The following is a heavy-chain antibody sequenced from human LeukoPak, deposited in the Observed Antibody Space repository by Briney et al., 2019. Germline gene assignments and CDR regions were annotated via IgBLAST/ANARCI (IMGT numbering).Heavy chain of an antibody. CDR3: ATPFDY. V-gene: IGHV3-48*01. Sequence: GGSLRLSCVASAFTFNTYSMNWVRQAPGKGLEWLSYISADSNTIYYADSVKGRFTTSRHNDNNSLYHQMTSLTADATAVYYCATPFDYWGQGTLVTVSS. CDR2: ISADSNTI. CDR1: AFTFNTYS. J-gene: IGHJ4*02.